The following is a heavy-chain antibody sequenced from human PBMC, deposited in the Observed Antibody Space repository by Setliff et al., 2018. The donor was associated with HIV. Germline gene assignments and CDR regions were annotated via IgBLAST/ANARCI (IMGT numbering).Heavy chain of an antibody. V-gene: IGHV4-61*09. Sequence: SETLSLTCTVSGGSISSGPYFWSWIRQPAGKAVEWMGHIYTNGATKYNPSLKSRVTISRDTSENQFSLKLTSGTAADTAVYYCARAKGYDYYMDVWGRGTTVTVSS. D-gene: IGHD2-15*01. CDR1: GGSISSGPYF. CDR2: IYTNGAT. J-gene: IGHJ6*03. CDR3: ARAKGYDYYMDV.